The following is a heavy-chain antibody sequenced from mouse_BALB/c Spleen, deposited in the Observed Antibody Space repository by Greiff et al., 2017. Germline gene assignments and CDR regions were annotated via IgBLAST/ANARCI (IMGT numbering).Heavy chain of an antibody. D-gene: IGHD2-4*01. Sequence: EVQLMESGGGLVTPGGSLKLSCAASGFTFSSYAMSWVRQTPEKRLEWVASISSGGSTYYPDSVKARFTLSRDNARNILYLQMSSLRSEDTSMYYCARGPYDYHFDYWGQGTTLTVSS. J-gene: IGHJ2*01. CDR3: ARGPYDYHFDY. V-gene: IGHV5-6-5*01. CDR2: ISSGGST. CDR1: GFTFSSYA.